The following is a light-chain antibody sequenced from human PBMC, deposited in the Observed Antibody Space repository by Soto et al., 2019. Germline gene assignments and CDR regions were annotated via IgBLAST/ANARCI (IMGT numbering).Light chain of an antibody. V-gene: IGLV2-14*01. J-gene: IGLJ1*01. CDR2: EVT. CDR1: SSDIGADDF. CDR3: VSFAGGTYV. Sequence: QSVLTQPASVSGSPGQSITISCTGTSSDIGADDFVSWYQHHPDKTPKLIIFEVTYRPTGISHRFSASKSGNTASLTISGLQAEDEAFYYCVSFAGGTYVFGTGTKLTVL.